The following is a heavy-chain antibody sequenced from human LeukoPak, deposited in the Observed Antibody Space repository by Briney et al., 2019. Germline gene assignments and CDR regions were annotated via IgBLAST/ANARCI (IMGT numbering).Heavy chain of an antibody. CDR1: GFTFSSYS. CDR3: ARAGYSYGYPPGY. CDR2: ISSSSSTI. Sequence: GGSLRLSCAASGFTFSSYSMNWVRQAPGKGLEWVSYISSSSSTIYYADSVKGRFTISRDNAKKSLYLQMNSLRAEDTAVYYCARAGYSYGYPPGYWGQGTLVTVSS. J-gene: IGHJ4*02. D-gene: IGHD5-18*01. V-gene: IGHV3-48*04.